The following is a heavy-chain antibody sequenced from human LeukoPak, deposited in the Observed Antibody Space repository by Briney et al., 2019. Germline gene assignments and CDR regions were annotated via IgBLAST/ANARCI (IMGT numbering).Heavy chain of an antibody. CDR1: GYSISSVYY. D-gene: IGHD5-18*01. V-gene: IGHV4-38-2*01. Sequence: SQTLSLTYAVSGYSISSVYYWGWIRPPPGKGLEWIGSIYHSGSTYYNPSLKSRVTISVDTSKNQFSLKLSSVTAAGTAVYYCARVGVQRTFDYWGQGTLVTVSS. CDR3: ARVGVQRTFDY. CDR2: IYHSGST. J-gene: IGHJ4*02.